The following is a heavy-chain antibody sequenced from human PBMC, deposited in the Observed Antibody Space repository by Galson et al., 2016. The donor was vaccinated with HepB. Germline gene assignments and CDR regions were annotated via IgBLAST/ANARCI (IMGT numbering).Heavy chain of an antibody. J-gene: IGHJ4*02. D-gene: IGHD2/OR15-2a*01. CDR2: INRYGATT. CDR3: TNDVGLVMFGL. V-gene: IGHV3-23*01. CDR1: GFFFSGRA. Sequence: SLRLSCAASGFFFSGRAMSWVRQAPGKGLEWVSGINRYGATTGYAASVKGRFTISRDNSNNTLYLQMNSLTTEDTAVYYCTNDVGLVMFGLWGQGTLVTVSS.